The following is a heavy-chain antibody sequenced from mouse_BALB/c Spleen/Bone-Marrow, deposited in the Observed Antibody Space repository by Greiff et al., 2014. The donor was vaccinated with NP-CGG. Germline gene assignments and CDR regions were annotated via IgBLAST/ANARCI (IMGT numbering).Heavy chain of an antibody. CDR2: ISSGSSTI. CDR3: TRSGTLGSMDY. J-gene: IGHJ4*01. D-gene: IGHD3-3*01. Sequence: EVMLVESGGGLVQPGGSRKLSCAASGFTFSSFGMHWVRQAPEKGLEWVAYISSGSSTIYYADTMMGRFTISRDNPKNTLFLQMASLRSEDTAMYYCTRSGTLGSMDYWGQGTSVTVSS. V-gene: IGHV5-17*02. CDR1: GFTFSSFG.